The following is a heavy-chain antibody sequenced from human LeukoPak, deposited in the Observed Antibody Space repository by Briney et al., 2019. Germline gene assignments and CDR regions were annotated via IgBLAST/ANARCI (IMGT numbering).Heavy chain of an antibody. CDR2: IYTSGST. D-gene: IGHD3-10*01. Sequence: PSETLSLTCAVYGGSFSGYYWSWIRQPAGKGLEWIGRIYTSGSTNYNPSLKSRVTMSVDTSKNQFSLKLSSVTAADTAVYYCARGMAREFDYWGQGTLVTVSS. V-gene: IGHV4-59*10. CDR1: GGSFSGYY. CDR3: ARGMAREFDY. J-gene: IGHJ4*02.